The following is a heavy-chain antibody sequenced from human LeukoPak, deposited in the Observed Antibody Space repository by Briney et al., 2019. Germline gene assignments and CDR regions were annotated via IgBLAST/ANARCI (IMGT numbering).Heavy chain of an antibody. D-gene: IGHD2-2*01. CDR1: GYTFTSYY. Sequence: ASVKVSCKASGYTFTSYYTHWVRQAPGQGLEWMGIINPSGGSTSYAQKFQGRVTMTRDTSTSTVYMELSSLRSEDTAVYYCAREVDGSVVVPANWFDPWGQGTLVTVSS. J-gene: IGHJ5*02. V-gene: IGHV1-46*01. CDR2: INPSGGST. CDR3: AREVDGSVVVPANWFDP.